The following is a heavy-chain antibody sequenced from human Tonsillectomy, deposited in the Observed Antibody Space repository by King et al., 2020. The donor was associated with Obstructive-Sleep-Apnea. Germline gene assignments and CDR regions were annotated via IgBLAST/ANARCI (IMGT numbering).Heavy chain of an antibody. CDR3: TRDRGGVAGT. J-gene: IGHJ4*02. V-gene: IGHV3-66*01. CDR1: GFTVSNNY. CDR2: IYSGGST. D-gene: IGHD6-19*01. Sequence: VQLVESGGGLVQPGGSLRLSCAASGFTVSNNYMNWVRQAPGKGLEWVSVIYSGGSTYYADSVKGRFIISRDNSKNTLYLQMNSLRAEDTAVYYCTRDRGGVAGTWGQGTLVTASS.